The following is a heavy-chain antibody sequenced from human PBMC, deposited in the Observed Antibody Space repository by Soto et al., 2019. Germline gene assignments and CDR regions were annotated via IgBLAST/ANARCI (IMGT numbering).Heavy chain of an antibody. CDR2: ISPYNGNT. D-gene: IGHD3-10*01. V-gene: IGHV1-18*04. CDR1: GYTFSNYG. CDR3: ARDLSDSGGFDP. J-gene: IGHJ5*02. Sequence: ASVKVSCKASGYTFSNYGINWVRQAPGQGLEWMGWISPYNGNTKYAQKLQGRVSMTTDTSTSTAYMELRSLRSDDTAVYYCARDLSDSGGFDPWGQGTLVTVS.